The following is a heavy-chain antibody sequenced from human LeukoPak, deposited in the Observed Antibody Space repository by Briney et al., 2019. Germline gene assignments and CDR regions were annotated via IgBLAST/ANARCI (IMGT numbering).Heavy chain of an antibody. V-gene: IGHV4-34*01. CDR3: ARGFRGYAPSTSYYYGMDV. CDR1: GGSFSGYY. Sequence: SETLSLTCAVYGGSFSGYYWRWIRQPPGKGLEWIVEINHSGSTNYNPSLKSRVTISVDTSKNQFSLKLSSVTAADTAVYYCARGFRGYAPSTSYYYGMDVWGQGTTVTVSS. CDR2: INHSGST. D-gene: IGHD5-12*01. J-gene: IGHJ6*02.